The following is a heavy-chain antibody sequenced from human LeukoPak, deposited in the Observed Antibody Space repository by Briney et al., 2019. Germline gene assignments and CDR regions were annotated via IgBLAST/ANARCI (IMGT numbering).Heavy chain of an antibody. V-gene: IGHV3-30*02. CDR3: AKAPSRGYDTSGYYY. J-gene: IGHJ4*02. D-gene: IGHD3-22*01. CDR1: GFTFSNYG. CDR2: IRYDGSNK. Sequence: SGGSLRLSCAASGFTFSNYGMHWVRQAPGKGLEWVAFIRYDGSNKYYADSVKGRFTISRDNSRSTLYLKMNSLRAEDTALYYCAKAPSRGYDTSGYYYWGQGTLVTVSS.